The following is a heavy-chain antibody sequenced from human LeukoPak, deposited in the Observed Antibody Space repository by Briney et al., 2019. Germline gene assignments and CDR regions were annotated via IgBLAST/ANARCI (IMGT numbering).Heavy chain of an antibody. J-gene: IGHJ4*02. V-gene: IGHV3-7*01. CDR2: IKQDGSER. CDR1: GFTFSSYW. Sequence: PGGSLRLSCAASGFTFSSYWMSWVRQAPGKGLEWVATIKQDGSERYYVDSVKGRFTISRDNAKNSLYLQMNSLRAEDTAVYYCARGGPRCSSTSCYADYWGQGTLVTVSS. CDR3: ARGGPRCSSTSCYADY. D-gene: IGHD2-2*01.